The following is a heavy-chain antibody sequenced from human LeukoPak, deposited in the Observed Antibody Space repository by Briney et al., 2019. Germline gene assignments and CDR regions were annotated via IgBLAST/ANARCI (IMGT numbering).Heavy chain of an antibody. CDR3: ARLAVTGTPAFDY. D-gene: IGHD6-19*01. Sequence: GGSLRLSCAASGFTFNVYGIHWVRQAPGKGLEWVAVIWNDGSNKYYADSVKGRFTISRDNSKNTLYLQMNSLRAEDTAVYYCARLAVTGTPAFDYWGQGTQVPVSS. V-gene: IGHV3-33*01. CDR1: GFTFNVYG. J-gene: IGHJ4*02. CDR2: IWNDGSNK.